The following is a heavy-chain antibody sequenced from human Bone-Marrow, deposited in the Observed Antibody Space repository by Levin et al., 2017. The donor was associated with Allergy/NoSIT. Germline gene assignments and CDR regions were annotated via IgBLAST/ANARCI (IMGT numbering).Heavy chain of an antibody. Sequence: ASVKVSCKPSGYTFTRYSIHWVRQAPGQRLEWMGWINTGNGNTKYSQKFQGRVSITRDTSASTAYMEVRSLRSGDTAMYFCARAKMDIVVVPAAKDIWGQGTMVTVSS. CDR1: GYTFTRYS. CDR3: ARAKMDIVVVPAAKDI. D-gene: IGHD2-2*03. J-gene: IGHJ3*02. V-gene: IGHV1-3*04. CDR2: INTGNGNT.